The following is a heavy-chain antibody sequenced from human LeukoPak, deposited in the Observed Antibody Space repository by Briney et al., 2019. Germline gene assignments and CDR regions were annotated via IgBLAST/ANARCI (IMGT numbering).Heavy chain of an antibody. V-gene: IGHV3-21*01. CDR1: GFTFSSYS. CDR3: AREAGYSYARTFDY. Sequence: GGSLRLSCAASGFTFSSYSMNGVRQAPGKGLEWVSSISSSSSYIYYADSVKGRFTISRDNAKNSLYLQMNSLRAEDTAVYYCAREAGYSYARTFDYWGQGTLVTVSS. D-gene: IGHD5-18*01. J-gene: IGHJ4*02. CDR2: ISSSSSYI.